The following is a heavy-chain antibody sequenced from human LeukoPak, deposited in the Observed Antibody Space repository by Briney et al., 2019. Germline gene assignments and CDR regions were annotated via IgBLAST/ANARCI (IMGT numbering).Heavy chain of an antibody. J-gene: IGHJ4*02. CDR2: ISVGNGDS. D-gene: IGHD6-19*01. CDR1: GYTFTSYT. CDR3: ARARGAVAGRTYFDY. V-gene: IGHV1-3*03. Sequence: ASVKVSCKASGYTFTSYTIHWVRQAPGQSLEWMGWISVGNGDSKCSQEFQGRVTLTRDTSATTAYLEVSSLRPEDMAVYYCARARGAVAGRTYFDYWGQGTLVTVSS.